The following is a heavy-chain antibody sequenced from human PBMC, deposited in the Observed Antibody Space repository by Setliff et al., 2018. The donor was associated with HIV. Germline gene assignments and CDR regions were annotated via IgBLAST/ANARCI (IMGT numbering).Heavy chain of an antibody. Sequence: GASVKVSCKASGGTFSSYAISWVRQAPGQGLEWMGGIIPIVDIAKYAQKFQDRVTITADKSTSTAFMELSSLRSEDTAVYYCARGDSSWSGLDNWGQGTLVTVSS. CDR1: GGTFSSYA. J-gene: IGHJ4*02. D-gene: IGHD6-13*01. CDR3: ARGDSSWSGLDN. CDR2: IIPIVDIA. V-gene: IGHV1-69*10.